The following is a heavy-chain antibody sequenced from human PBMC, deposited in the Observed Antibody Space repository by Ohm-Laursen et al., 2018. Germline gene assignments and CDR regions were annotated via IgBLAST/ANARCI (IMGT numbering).Heavy chain of an antibody. CDR2: ISSSGSS. D-gene: IGHD4-23*01. Sequence: GTLSLTCTVSGGSMNNYFWTWIRQPAGKGLEWIGRISSSGSSNYNPSLKSRVTMSVDTSKNKFSLNLRSVTAADTAVYYCATFMTSRWVVFDVWGQGTMVTVSS. CDR3: ATFMTSRWVVFDV. V-gene: IGHV4-4*07. CDR1: GGSMNNYF. J-gene: IGHJ3*01.